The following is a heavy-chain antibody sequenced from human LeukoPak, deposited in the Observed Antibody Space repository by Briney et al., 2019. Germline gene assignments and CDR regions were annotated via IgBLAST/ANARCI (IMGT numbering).Heavy chain of an antibody. CDR1: GFTFSSYW. Sequence: PGGSLRLSCAASGFTFSSYWMSWVRQAPGKGLEWVANIKQEGSEKYYVDSVKGRFTISRDNAKNSLYLQMNSLRAEDTAVYYCARDLRNIVVVPAARLGHYGMDVWGKGTTVTVSS. J-gene: IGHJ6*04. CDR3: ARDLRNIVVVPAARLGHYGMDV. D-gene: IGHD2-2*01. CDR2: IKQEGSEK. V-gene: IGHV3-7*03.